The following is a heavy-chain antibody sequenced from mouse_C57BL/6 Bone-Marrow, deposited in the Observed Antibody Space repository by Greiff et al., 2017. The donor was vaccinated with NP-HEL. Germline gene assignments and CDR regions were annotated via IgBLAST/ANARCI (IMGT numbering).Heavy chain of an antibody. J-gene: IGHJ3*01. V-gene: IGHV5-12*01. CDR3: ARQGFAY. CDR2: ISNGGGST. Sequence: EVKLMESGGGLVQPGGSLKLSCAASGFTFSDYYMYWVRQTPEKRLEWVAYISNGGGSTYYPDTVKGRFTISRDNAKNTLYLQMGLLKSEDTAMYYGARQGFAYWGQGTLVTVSA. CDR1: GFTFSDYY.